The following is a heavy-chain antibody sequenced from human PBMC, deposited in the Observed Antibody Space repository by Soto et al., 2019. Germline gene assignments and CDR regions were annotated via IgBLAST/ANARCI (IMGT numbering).Heavy chain of an antibody. CDR2: IYPGDSDT. CDR1: GYSFTSYW. CDR3: ARQDSSSDYYYGMDV. V-gene: IGHV5-51*01. D-gene: IGHD6-6*01. J-gene: IGHJ6*02. Sequence: PGASLKISCKGSGYSFTSYWIGWVRQMPGKGLEWMGIIYPGDSDTRYSPSFQGQVTISADKSISTAYLQWSSLKASDTAMYYCARQDSSSDYYYGMDVWGQGTTVTVSS.